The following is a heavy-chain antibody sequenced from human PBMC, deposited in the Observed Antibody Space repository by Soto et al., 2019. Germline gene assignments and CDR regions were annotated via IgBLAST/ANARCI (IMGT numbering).Heavy chain of an antibody. CDR2: IYYSGST. CDR3: ARRYGSCCDY. Sequence: PSETLSLTCTVSGGSISSYYWSWIRQPPGKGLEWIGYIYYSGSTNYNPSLKSRVTISVDTSKNQFSLKLSSVTAADTAVYCARRYGSCCDYWGQGTLVTVSS. D-gene: IGHD5-18*01. V-gene: IGHV4-59*08. CDR1: GGSISSYY. J-gene: IGHJ4*02.